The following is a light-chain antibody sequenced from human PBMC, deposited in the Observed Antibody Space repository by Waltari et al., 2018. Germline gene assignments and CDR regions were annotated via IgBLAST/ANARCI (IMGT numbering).Light chain of an antibody. Sequence: HSALTQPASVSGSPGQSITISCTGTSSDVGSYNLVSWYQQHPDKAPKLMIYEDSTRPSGVSNRFSGSKSCNTASLTISGLQAEDEADYYCCSYAGSSTLVFGGGTKLTVL. CDR2: EDS. CDR1: SSDVGSYNL. V-gene: IGLV2-23*01. J-gene: IGLJ3*02. CDR3: CSYAGSSTLV.